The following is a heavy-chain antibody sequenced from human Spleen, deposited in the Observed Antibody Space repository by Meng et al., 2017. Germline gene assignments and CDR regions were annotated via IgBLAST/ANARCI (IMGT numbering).Heavy chain of an antibody. CDR1: GDSLSSGNYY. V-gene: IGHV4-30-4*01. Sequence: QVQLQESGPGLVKPSETLSLTCVVSGDSLSSGNYYWSWIRQPPGKGLEWIGYIHHSGSAYYNPSLKSRVSISVDTSKNQFSLNLNSMTAADTAVYYCASFDHIPRRNYFDYWGQGTLVTVSS. D-gene: IGHD2-21*01. J-gene: IGHJ4*02. CDR3: ASFDHIPRRNYFDY. CDR2: IHHSGSA.